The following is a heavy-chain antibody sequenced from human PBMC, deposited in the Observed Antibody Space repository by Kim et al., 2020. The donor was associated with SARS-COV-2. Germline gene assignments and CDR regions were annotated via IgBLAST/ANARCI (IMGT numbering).Heavy chain of an antibody. V-gene: IGHV3-30*18. J-gene: IGHJ4*02. CDR2: ISYDGSKK. CDR3: AKDRTVAGTAPTWFDY. Sequence: GGSLRLSCAASGFTFSSYGMHWVRQAPGKGLEWVAVISYDGSKKNLAAPVKGRFTISRDNSKNTLYLQMNSLRAEDTAVYYCAKDRTVAGTAPTWFDYWGQGTLVTVSS. D-gene: IGHD6-19*01. CDR1: GFTFSSYG.